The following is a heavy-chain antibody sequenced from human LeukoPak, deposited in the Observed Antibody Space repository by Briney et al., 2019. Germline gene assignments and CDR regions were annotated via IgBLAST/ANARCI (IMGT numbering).Heavy chain of an antibody. V-gene: IGHV3-7*01. CDR2: IKEDGSAK. CDR1: GLNFSRNW. CDR3: ARDYDYFSGHNLDAYDI. D-gene: IGHD2-15*01. Sequence: GGSLRLSCAASGLNFSRNWMTWVRQAPGKGLEWVANIKEDGSAKSYVDSVKGRFTISRDNAKNSLYLQMSSLRAEDTAVYYCARDYDYFSGHNLDAYDIWGQGATVTVS. J-gene: IGHJ3*02.